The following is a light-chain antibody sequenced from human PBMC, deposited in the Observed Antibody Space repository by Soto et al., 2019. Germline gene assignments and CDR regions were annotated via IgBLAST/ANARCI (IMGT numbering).Light chain of an antibody. V-gene: IGKV3-15*01. CDR3: QQYNSWPLT. J-gene: IGKJ4*01. Sequence: EVLMTQSPATLSVSPGERVTPSCRASQSVYSNLAWYQQKPGQAPRLLIYGASTRATGLPARFSGSGSGTEFTLTISSLQSEDFAVYYCQQYNSWPLTFGGGTKVEIK. CDR1: QSVYSN. CDR2: GAS.